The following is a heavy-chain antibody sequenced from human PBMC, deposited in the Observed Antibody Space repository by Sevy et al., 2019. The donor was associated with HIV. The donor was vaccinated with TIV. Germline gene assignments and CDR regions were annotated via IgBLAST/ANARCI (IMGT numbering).Heavy chain of an antibody. CDR3: ARAFTGGYQQPFDY. CDR1: GFTFSSHA. D-gene: IGHD1-26*01. V-gene: IGHV3-23*01. J-gene: IGHJ4*02. CDR2: ISDSGTTT. Sequence: GGSLRLSCAASGFTFSSHAMSWVRQAPGKGLEWVSAISDSGTTTYYKDSVKGRFTISRDNSKNTQYLQMDGLRAEDTAIYYCARAFTGGYQQPFDYWGQGTLVTVSS.